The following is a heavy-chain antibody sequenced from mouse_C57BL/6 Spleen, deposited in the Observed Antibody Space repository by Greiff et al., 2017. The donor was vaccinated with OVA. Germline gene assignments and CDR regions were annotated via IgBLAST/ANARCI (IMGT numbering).Heavy chain of an antibody. CDR2: IHPNSGST. J-gene: IGHJ3*01. CDR3: AREATMVPFAY. CDR1: GYTFTSYW. Sequence: QVQLQQPGAELVKPGASVKLSCKASGYTFTSYWMHWVKQRPGQGLEWIGMIHPNSGSTNYNEKFKSKATLTVDKSASTAYMQLSSLTSEDSAVYYCAREATMVPFAYWGQGTLVTVSA. D-gene: IGHD2-2*01. V-gene: IGHV1-64*01.